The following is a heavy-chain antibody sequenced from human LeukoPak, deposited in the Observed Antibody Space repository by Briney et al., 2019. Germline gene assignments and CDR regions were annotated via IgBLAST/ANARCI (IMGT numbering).Heavy chain of an antibody. D-gene: IGHD6-19*01. V-gene: IGHV5-51*01. J-gene: IGHJ4*02. CDR2: IYPDDSDI. Sequence: GESLKISCTGSGYRFANYWIGWVRQMPGKALEWMGVIYPDDSDIRYSPSFQGHVTISADKSTNTASLQWSSLKASDTAMYFCARLGPRPYTSGWYGDFWGQGTLVTVPS. CDR1: GYRFANYW. CDR3: ARLGPRPYTSGWYGDF.